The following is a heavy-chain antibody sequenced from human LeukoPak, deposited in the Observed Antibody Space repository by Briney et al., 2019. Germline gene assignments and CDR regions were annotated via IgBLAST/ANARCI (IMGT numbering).Heavy chain of an antibody. CDR3: ARYGGWQQLVSYFDY. CDR2: IKQDGSEK. Sequence: GGSLRLSCAASGFTFSSYAMHWVRQAPGKGLEWVANIKQDGSEKYYVDSVKGRFTISRDNAKNSLYLQMNSLRAEDTAVYYCARYGGWQQLVSYFDYWGQGTLVTVSS. J-gene: IGHJ4*02. D-gene: IGHD6-13*01. V-gene: IGHV3-7*01. CDR1: GFTFSSYA.